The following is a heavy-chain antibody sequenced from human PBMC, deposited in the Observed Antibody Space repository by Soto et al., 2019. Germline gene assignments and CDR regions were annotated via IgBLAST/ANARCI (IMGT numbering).Heavy chain of an antibody. CDR1: GFSFNEAW. J-gene: IGHJ6*02. D-gene: IGHD2-15*01. V-gene: IGHV3-15*07. Sequence: EVQLVESAGGLVQPGGSLRLSCVASGFSFNEAWMNWVRQAPGEGLEWVGGIKTSAGGGATDYAAPVQGRFTISRDDSKNALYLHMNSLRTEDTAIYYCTTGSVEGIWGQGTTVTVSS. CDR3: TTGSVEGI. CDR2: IKTSAGGGAT.